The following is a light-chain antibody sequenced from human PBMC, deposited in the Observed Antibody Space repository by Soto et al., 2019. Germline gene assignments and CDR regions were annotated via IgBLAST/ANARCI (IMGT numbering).Light chain of an antibody. CDR3: QQYNNWSFALT. CDR2: GAS. V-gene: IGKV3-15*01. J-gene: IGKJ4*01. CDR1: HSVSSS. Sequence: ELVMTQSPATLSVSPGERATLSCRASHSVSSSLAWYQQKPGQAPRLLISGASTRAAGIPARFSGSGSGTEFTLTISSLQSEDFAVYYCQQYNNWSFALTFGGGTKVDI.